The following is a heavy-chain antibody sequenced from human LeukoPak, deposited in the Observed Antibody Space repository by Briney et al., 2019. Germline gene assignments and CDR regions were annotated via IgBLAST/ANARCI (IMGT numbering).Heavy chain of an antibody. J-gene: IGHJ4*02. D-gene: IGHD5-24*01. CDR3: ARGGDGYNWGSYFDY. CDR1: GYSFTSYW. CDR2: IYPGDSDT. Sequence: GESLKISCKGSGYSFTSYWIGWVRQMPGKGLEWMGIIYPGDSDTRYSPSFQGQVTISADKSISTAYLQWSSLKASDTAMYYRARGGDGYNWGSYFDYWGQGTLVTVSS. V-gene: IGHV5-51*01.